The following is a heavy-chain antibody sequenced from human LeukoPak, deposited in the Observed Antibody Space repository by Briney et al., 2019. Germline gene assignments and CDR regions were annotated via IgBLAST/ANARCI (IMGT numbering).Heavy chain of an antibody. CDR1: GLTVSTNY. Sequence: GGSLRLSCAASGLTVSTNYMSWVRQAPRKGLEWVSLIYSGGSTYYADSVKGRFTVSRDNSKNALYLQMNSLRAEDTAVYYCARAQGLRRAFDIWGQGTMVTVSS. CDR2: IYSGGST. CDR3: ARAQGLRRAFDI. J-gene: IGHJ3*02. V-gene: IGHV3-53*01. D-gene: IGHD6-25*01.